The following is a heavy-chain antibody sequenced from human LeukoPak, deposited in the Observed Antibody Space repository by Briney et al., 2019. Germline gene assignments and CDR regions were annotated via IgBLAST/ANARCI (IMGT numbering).Heavy chain of an antibody. CDR2: IYTSGST. Sequence: SETLSLTCTVSGGSISSYYGSWIRQPPGKGLEWIGRIYTSGSTNYNPSLKSRVTMSVDTSKNQFSLKLSSVTAADTAVYYCARREITMVRGVIIGGGDYWGQGTLVTVSS. J-gene: IGHJ4*02. CDR3: ARREITMVRGVIIGGGDY. V-gene: IGHV4-4*07. D-gene: IGHD3-10*01. CDR1: GGSISSYY.